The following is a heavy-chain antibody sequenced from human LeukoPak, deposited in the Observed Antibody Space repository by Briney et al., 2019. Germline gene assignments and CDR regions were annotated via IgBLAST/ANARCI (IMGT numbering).Heavy chain of an antibody. CDR2: IWYDGSNK. V-gene: IGHV3-33*01. Sequence: PGGSLRPSCAASGFTFSSYGMHWVRQAPGKGLEWVAVIWYDGSNKYYADSVKGRFTISRDNSKNTLYLQMNSLRAEDTAVYYCASTSGWYEPIDYWGQGTLVTASS. J-gene: IGHJ4*02. CDR3: ASTSGWYEPIDY. CDR1: GFTFSSYG. D-gene: IGHD6-19*01.